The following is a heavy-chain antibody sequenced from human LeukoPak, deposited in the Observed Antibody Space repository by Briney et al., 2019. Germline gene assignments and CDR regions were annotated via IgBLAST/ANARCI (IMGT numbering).Heavy chain of an antibody. V-gene: IGHV1-2*02. CDR2: INPNSGGT. Sequence: GASVKVSCKASGYTFTGYYMHWVRQAPGQGLEWMGWINPNSGGTNYAQRFQGRVTMTRDTSISTAYMELSRLRSDDTAVYYCARGHIAAAGTRTFDYWGQGTLVTVSS. CDR3: ARGHIAAAGTRTFDY. J-gene: IGHJ4*02. CDR1: GYTFTGYY. D-gene: IGHD6-13*01.